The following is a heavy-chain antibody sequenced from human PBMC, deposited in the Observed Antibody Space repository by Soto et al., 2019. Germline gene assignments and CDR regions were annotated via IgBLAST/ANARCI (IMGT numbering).Heavy chain of an antibody. Sequence: ASETLSLTCAVSGGSISSGGYSWSWIRQPPGKGLEWIGYIYHSGSTYYNPSLKSRVTISVDRSKNQFSLKLSSVTAADTAVYYCARALTNYYATIDAFDIWGQGTMVTVSS. D-gene: IGHD3-10*01. CDR2: IYHSGST. V-gene: IGHV4-30-2*01. J-gene: IGHJ3*02. CDR1: GGSISSGGYS. CDR3: ARALTNYYATIDAFDI.